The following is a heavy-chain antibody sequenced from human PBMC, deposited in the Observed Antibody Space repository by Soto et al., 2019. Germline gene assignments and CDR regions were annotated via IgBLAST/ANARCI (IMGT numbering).Heavy chain of an antibody. V-gene: IGHV3-23*01. D-gene: IGHD6-25*01. CDR3: ARDSGPAGGGACDI. J-gene: IGHJ3*02. CDR1: GFTFSTHA. Sequence: EVQLLESGGGLVQPGGSLRLSCAASGFTFSTHAMIWVRQAPGKGLNWVSTVDVGGGSTYYTDSVKGRFTVSRDNSKNTLYLQLNTLQAEDTAIYFSARDSGPAGGGACDIWGQGTMVTVSS. CDR2: VDVGGGST.